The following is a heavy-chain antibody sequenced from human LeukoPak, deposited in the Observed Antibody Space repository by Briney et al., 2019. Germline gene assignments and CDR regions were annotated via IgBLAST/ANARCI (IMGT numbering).Heavy chain of an antibody. CDR3: ARDPVEWELLLDY. CDR1: GFTFSSYW. V-gene: IGHV3-7*01. CDR2: MNIDGSEK. Sequence: GGSLRLPCAASGFTFSSYWLGWVRQAPGKRLEWVANMNIDGSEKYYADSAKGRFTISRDNARNSVYLQMNSLRVEDTAVYHYARDPVEWELLLDYWGQGTLVTVSS. D-gene: IGHD1-26*01. J-gene: IGHJ4*02.